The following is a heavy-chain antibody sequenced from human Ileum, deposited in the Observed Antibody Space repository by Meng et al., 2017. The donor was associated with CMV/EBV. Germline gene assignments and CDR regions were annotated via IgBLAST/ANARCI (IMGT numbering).Heavy chain of an antibody. Sequence: GGSLRLSCAASGFIVSKYWMHWVRQGQGKGLEWVSSFSPDGRIINHADSVKGRFTISRDNARDTLYLQMKSLRVEDTAVYFCARGDTAVLTHQYGMDVWGQGTTVTVSS. CDR1: GFIVSKYW. CDR3: ARGDTAVLTHQYGMDV. CDR2: FSPDGRII. V-gene: IGHV3-74*01. J-gene: IGHJ6*02. D-gene: IGHD5-18*01.